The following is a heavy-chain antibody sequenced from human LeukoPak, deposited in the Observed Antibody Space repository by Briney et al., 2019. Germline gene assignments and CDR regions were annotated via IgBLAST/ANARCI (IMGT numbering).Heavy chain of an antibody. V-gene: IGHV3-30*04. Sequence: GGSLRLSCAASGFTFSSYAMHWVRQAPGKGLEWVAVISYDGSNKYYADSVKGRFTISRDNSKNTLYLQMNSLRAEDTAVYYCARGLAGDPSFGYWGQGTLVTVSS. CDR2: ISYDGSNK. CDR1: GFTFSSYA. D-gene: IGHD4-17*01. CDR3: ARGLAGDPSFGY. J-gene: IGHJ4*02.